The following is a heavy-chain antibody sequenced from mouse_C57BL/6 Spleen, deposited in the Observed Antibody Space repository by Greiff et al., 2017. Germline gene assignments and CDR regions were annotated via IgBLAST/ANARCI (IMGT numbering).Heavy chain of an antibody. Sequence: VHVKQSGAELVRPGASVKLSCTASGFNIKDYYMHWVKQRPEQGLEWIGRIDPEDGDTEYAPKFQGKATMTADTSSNTAYLQLSSLTSEDTAVYYCTIYDYMAWFAYWGQGTLVTVSA. CDR3: TIYDYMAWFAY. D-gene: IGHD2-4*01. CDR2: IDPEDGDT. J-gene: IGHJ3*01. CDR1: GFNIKDYY. V-gene: IGHV14-1*01.